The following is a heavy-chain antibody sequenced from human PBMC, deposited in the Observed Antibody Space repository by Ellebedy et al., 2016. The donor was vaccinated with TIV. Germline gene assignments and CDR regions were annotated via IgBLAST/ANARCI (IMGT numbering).Heavy chain of an antibody. Sequence: MPGGSLRLSCTVSGGSMTDNYWSWLRQPPGKGTEWIGFIYSSGSTNYNPSLKSRVTMSLDMSKNQFSLKLSSMTAADTAVYYCARLNSEGVFDIWGQGTMVTVSS. CDR3: ARLNSEGVFDI. V-gene: IGHV4-59*08. J-gene: IGHJ3*02. CDR1: GGSMTDNY. CDR2: IYSSGST. D-gene: IGHD3-10*01.